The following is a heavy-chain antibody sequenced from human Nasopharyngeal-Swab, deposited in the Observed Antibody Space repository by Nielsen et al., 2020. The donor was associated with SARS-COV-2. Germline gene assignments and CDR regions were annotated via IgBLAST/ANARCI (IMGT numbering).Heavy chain of an antibody. J-gene: IGHJ6*02. Sequence: GSLRLSCTVSGGSISSYYWSWIRQPPGKGLEWIGYIYYSGSTNYNPSLKSRVTISVDTSKNQFSLKLSSVTAAGTAVYYCARISIAAAGPYYYGMDVWGQGTTVTVSS. D-gene: IGHD6-13*01. CDR1: GGSISSYY. V-gene: IGHV4-59*01. CDR2: IYYSGST. CDR3: ARISIAAAGPYYYGMDV.